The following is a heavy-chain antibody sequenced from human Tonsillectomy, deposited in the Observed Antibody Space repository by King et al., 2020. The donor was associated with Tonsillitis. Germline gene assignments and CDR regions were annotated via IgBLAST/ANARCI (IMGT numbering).Heavy chain of an antibody. CDR1: GFTFSRYW. CDR2: IKQDGSEK. D-gene: IGHD1-26*01. CDR3: ARVRGCYCLDY. V-gene: IGHV3-7*03. J-gene: IGHJ4*02. Sequence: VQLVESGGGLVQPGGSLRLSCAASGFTFSRYWMTWVRQAPGKGLEWVANIKQDGSEKYYVDSVKGRFTISRDNANNSLYLQMNSLRAEDTAVYYCARVRGCYCLDYWGQGTLVTVSS.